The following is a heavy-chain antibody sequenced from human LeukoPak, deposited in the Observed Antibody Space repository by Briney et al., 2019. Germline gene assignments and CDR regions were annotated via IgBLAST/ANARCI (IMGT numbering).Heavy chain of an antibody. V-gene: IGHV3-66*01. CDR3: ARGQTDLLRNYFDS. Sequence: GGSLRLSCAAPGFIVSHKYMAWVRQAPGRGLEWLSIIYTAGNTVSAESVKGRFIISRDDSRNTVHLQMNSLRDDDTAVYYCARGQTDLLRNYFDSWGPGTLVAVSS. CDR1: GFIVSHKY. J-gene: IGHJ4*02. CDR2: IYTAGNT.